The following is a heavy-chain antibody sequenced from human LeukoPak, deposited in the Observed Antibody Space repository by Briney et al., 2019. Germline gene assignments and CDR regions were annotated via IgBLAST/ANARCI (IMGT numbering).Heavy chain of an antibody. V-gene: IGHV4-34*01. J-gene: IGHJ4*02. CDR2: INHSGST. CDR3: ASPGGVL. Sequence: SETLSLTCAVYGGSFSGYYWSWIRQPPGKGLEWIGEINHSGSTNYNPSLKCRVTISVDTSKHQFSLKLSSVTAADTAVYYCASPGGVLWGQGTLVTVSS. CDR1: GGSFSGYY. D-gene: IGHD3-10*01.